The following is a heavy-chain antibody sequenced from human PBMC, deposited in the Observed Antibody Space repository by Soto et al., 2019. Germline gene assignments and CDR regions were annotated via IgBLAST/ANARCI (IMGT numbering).Heavy chain of an antibody. D-gene: IGHD1-26*01. CDR2: IDWVDDK. V-gene: IGHV2-70*01. J-gene: IGHJ4*02. CDR1: GFSLTTSAMC. Sequence: SGPTLVNPTQTLTLTCTFSGFSLTTSAMCVSWIRQPPGKALEWLALIDWVDDKYYSTSLTTRLTISKDTSKNKVVLTMTRMETVDTATYYGARVVGATADYWGQGAQVTVCS. CDR3: ARVVGATADY.